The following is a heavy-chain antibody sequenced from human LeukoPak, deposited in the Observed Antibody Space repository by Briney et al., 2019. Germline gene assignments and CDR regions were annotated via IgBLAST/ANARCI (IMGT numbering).Heavy chain of an antibody. D-gene: IGHD3-10*01. CDR2: ISSSSSYI. CDR3: ARSWFGELTLDY. CDR1: GFTFSSYS. J-gene: IGHJ4*02. Sequence: GGSLRLSCAASGFTFSSYSMNRVRQAPGKGLEWVSSISSSSSYIYYADSVKGRFTISRDNAKNSLYLQMNSLRAEDTAVYYCARSWFGELTLDYWGQGTLVTVSS. V-gene: IGHV3-21*01.